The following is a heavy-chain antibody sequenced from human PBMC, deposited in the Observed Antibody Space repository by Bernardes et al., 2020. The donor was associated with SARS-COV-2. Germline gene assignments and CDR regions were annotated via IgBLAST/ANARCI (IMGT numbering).Heavy chain of an antibody. V-gene: IGHV3-23*01. Sequence: GGSLRLSCAASGFTFTKCDMSWVRQAPGKGLEWISGISGSGNTTYYADSVKGRFTISRDNSKNTVYLQMNSLRAEDTATYYCAKADCSGESCFSADSWGQGTLVIISS. CDR1: GFTFTKCD. J-gene: IGHJ5*01. CDR3: AKADCSGESCFSADS. CDR2: ISGSGNTT. D-gene: IGHD2-15*01.